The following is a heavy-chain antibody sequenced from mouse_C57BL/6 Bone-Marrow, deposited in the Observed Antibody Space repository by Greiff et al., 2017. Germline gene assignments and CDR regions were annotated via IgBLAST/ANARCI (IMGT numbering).Heavy chain of an antibody. Sequence: VQLQQPGAELVKPGASVKLSCKASGYTFTSYWMPWVKQRPGQGLEWIGEIDPSDSYTNYNQKFKGKATLTVDTSSSTAYMQLSSLTSEDSAVYYCARDLYYGNYDYAMDYWGQGTSVTVSS. CDR1: GYTFTSYW. V-gene: IGHV1-50*01. CDR3: ARDLYYGNYDYAMDY. D-gene: IGHD2-1*01. CDR2: IDPSDSYT. J-gene: IGHJ4*01.